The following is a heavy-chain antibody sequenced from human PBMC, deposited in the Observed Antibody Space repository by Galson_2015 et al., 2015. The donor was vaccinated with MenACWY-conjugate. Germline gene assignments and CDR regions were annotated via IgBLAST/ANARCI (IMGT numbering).Heavy chain of an antibody. CDR3: AIGTSRIPVAGMAPRFDP. CDR1: GYTLIELS. Sequence: SVKVSCKVSGYTLIELSIHWVRQAPGQGLEWMGGFDPENGETIYAQKFQGRVTMTEDTSTDTAYMELSSLRSEDTAVYYCAIGTSRIPVAGMAPRFDPWGQGTLVTVSS. CDR2: FDPENGET. J-gene: IGHJ5*02. D-gene: IGHD6-19*01. V-gene: IGHV1-24*01.